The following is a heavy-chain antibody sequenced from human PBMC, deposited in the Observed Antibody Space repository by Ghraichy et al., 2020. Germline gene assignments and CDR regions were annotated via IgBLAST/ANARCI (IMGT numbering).Heavy chain of an antibody. J-gene: IGHJ2*01. D-gene: IGHD4-17*01. V-gene: IGHV3-23*01. CDR1: GFTFSSYA. CDR3: AKRSLTTYNWYFDL. Sequence: GGSLRLSCAASGFTFSSYAMSWVRQPPGKGLEWVSAISGSGSSTNYADSVRGRLTISRDNSKNTLYLQMTDLRAEDTAIYYCAKRSLTTYNWYFDLWGRGTLVTVSS. CDR2: ISGSGSST.